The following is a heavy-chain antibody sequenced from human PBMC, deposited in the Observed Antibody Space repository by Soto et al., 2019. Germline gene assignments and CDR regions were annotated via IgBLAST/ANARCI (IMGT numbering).Heavy chain of an antibody. CDR1: GFTFSSYG. V-gene: IGHV3-30*18. D-gene: IGHD3-22*01. J-gene: IGHJ4*02. CDR3: AKETYYYDRSGYYTYDY. Sequence: PGGSLRLSCAASGFTFSSYGVHWVRQAPGKGLEWVAVISYDGSNKHYADSVKGRFTISRDNSKNTLDLQMNSLRAEDTAVYYCAKETYYYDRSGYYTYDYWGQGTQVTAPQ. CDR2: ISYDGSNK.